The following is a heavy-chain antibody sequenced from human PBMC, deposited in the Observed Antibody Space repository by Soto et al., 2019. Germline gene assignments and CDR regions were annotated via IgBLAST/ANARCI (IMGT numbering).Heavy chain of an antibody. V-gene: IGHV3-48*02. Sequence: EVQLVESGGGLVLPGGSLRLSCAASGFTFSAYTMNWVRQAPGKGLEWVSYISSSSSTIYYADSVKGRFTISRDNAKNSLYLHMNSLRDEDMAVYYCARGGSEGLRPHYGMDVWGQGTTVTVSS. CDR1: GFTFSAYT. J-gene: IGHJ6*02. D-gene: IGHD5-12*01. CDR2: ISSSSSTI. CDR3: ARGGSEGLRPHYGMDV.